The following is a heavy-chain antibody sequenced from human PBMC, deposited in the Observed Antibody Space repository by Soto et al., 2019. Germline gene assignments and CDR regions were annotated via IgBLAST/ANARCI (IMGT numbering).Heavy chain of an antibody. D-gene: IGHD1-26*01. V-gene: IGHV3-30*04. CDR1: GVTFIDYP. J-gene: IGHJ4*02. Sequence: GGFLRLSCAASGVTFIDYPMHWVRQAPGKGLEWVAVISYDGRVKYYVDSVKGRFTISRDDSKNTLYLQMNSLRVDDTAVYYCARDFIVGAPDYFDYWGQGTLVTVSS. CDR2: ISYDGRVK. CDR3: ARDFIVGAPDYFDY.